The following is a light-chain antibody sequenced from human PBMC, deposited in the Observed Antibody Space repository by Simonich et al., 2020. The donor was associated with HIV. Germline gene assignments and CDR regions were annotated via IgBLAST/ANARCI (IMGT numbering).Light chain of an antibody. CDR1: QSISRW. V-gene: IGKV1-5*03. CDR3: QQYNSYSQGT. J-gene: IGKJ1*01. Sequence: DIQMTQSPSTLSASVGNRVTITCRASQSISRWVAWYQQKPWKAPNLLIYKASSVESGVPSRFSGSGSGTEFTLTISSLQPDDFATYYCQQYNSYSQGTFGQGTKVEIK. CDR2: KAS.